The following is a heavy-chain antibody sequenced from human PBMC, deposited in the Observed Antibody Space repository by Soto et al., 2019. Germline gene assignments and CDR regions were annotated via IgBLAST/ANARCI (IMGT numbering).Heavy chain of an antibody. CDR2: ISAYNGNT. D-gene: IGHD5-12*01. Sequence: VASVKVSCKASGYTFTSYGISWVRQAPGQGLEWMGWISAYNGNTNYAQKLQGRVTMTTDTSTSTAYMELRSLRSDDTAVYYCARGFHERWDIVATKVFDYWGQGTLVTVSS. V-gene: IGHV1-18*01. J-gene: IGHJ4*02. CDR3: ARGFHERWDIVATKVFDY. CDR1: GYTFTSYG.